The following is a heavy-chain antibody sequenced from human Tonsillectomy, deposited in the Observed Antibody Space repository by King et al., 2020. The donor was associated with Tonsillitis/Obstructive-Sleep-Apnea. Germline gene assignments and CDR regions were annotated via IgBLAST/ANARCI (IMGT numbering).Heavy chain of an antibody. CDR1: GGSFSGYY. J-gene: IGHJ4*02. CDR2: INHSGST. V-gene: IGHV4-34*01. CDR3: ARSSGLLPYFDY. D-gene: IGHD2-2*01. Sequence: VQLQQWGAGLLKPSETLSLTCAVYGGSFSGYYWSWIRQPPGKGLEWIGEINHSGSTNYNPSLKSRVTISVDTSKNQFSLKLSSVTAADTAVYYCARSSGLLPYFDYWGQGTLVTVSS.